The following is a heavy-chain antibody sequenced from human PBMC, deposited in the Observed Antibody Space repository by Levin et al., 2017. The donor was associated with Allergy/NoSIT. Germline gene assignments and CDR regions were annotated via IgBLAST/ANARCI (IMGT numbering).Heavy chain of an antibody. CDR1: GDTFTGYF. CDR3: ARGQRGKVEY. D-gene: IGHD5-24*01. J-gene: IGHJ4*02. Sequence: ASVKVSCKASGDTFTGYFIHWVRQAPGQGLEWMGWSNPNRGGTNYAQKFQGRATITRDTSISTAYMELSRLRSDDAAVYYCARGQRGKVEYWGQGTLITVSS. V-gene: IGHV1-2*02. CDR2: SNPNRGGT.